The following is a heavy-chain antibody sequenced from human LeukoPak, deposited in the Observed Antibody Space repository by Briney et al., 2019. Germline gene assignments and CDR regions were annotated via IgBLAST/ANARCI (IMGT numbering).Heavy chain of an antibody. CDR3: ARGGRGVPSVRRLKPGNCFDR. CDR2: INHSGST. V-gene: IGHV4-34*01. J-gene: IGHJ5*02. Sequence: SETLSLTCAVYGGSFSGYHWSWIRQPPGKGLEWIGEINHSGSTNYNPSLKSRVTISEDTSKNQFSLKLSSVTAADTAVYYCARGGRGVPSVRRLKPGNCFDRWGQGTLVTASS. D-gene: IGHD2-2*01. CDR1: GGSFSGYH.